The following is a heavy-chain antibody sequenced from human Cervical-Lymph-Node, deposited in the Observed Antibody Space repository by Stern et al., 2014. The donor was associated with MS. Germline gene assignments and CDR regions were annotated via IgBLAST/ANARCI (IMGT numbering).Heavy chain of an antibody. D-gene: IGHD1-26*01. J-gene: IGHJ6*02. CDR2: IMPGLGRP. Sequence: VQLVQSGAEVKKPGSSVKVSCKASGDTFNSYSINWVRQAPGQRLDWMGRIMPGLGRPKYGQKFQGRVTISADKSTSTVNMEVSSLRSEDTAVYYCARDDPYRTANYYAMDVWGQGTTVIVSS. CDR3: ARDDPYRTANYYAMDV. CDR1: GDTFNSYS. V-gene: IGHV1-69*04.